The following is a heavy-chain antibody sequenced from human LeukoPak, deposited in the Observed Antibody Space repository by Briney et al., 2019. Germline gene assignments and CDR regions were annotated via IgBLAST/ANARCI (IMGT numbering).Heavy chain of an antibody. D-gene: IGHD6-6*01. CDR1: GFTFSSYD. CDR3: AKYSDSSSIYGMDV. V-gene: IGHV3-23*01. CDR2: ISGSGGST. J-gene: IGHJ6*02. Sequence: GGSLRLSCAASGFTFSSYDMSWVRQAPGKGLEWVSAISGSGGSTYYADSVRGLFTISRDTSKNTLYLQISSLRAEDTAPYYSAKYSDSSSIYGMDVWGQGTTVTVSS.